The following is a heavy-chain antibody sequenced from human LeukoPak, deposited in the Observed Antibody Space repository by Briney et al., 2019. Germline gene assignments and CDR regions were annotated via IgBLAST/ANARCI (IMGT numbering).Heavy chain of an antibody. CDR2: ISSNGGST. D-gene: IGHD3-9*01. V-gene: IGHV3-64D*09. J-gene: IGHJ4*02. CDR3: VKKDYDILTGYYPLFDY. Sequence: GGSLRLPCSASGFTFSSYAMHWVRQAPGKGLEYVSAISSNGGSTYYADSVKGGFTISRDNSKNTLYLQMSSLRAEDTAVYYCVKKDYDILTGYYPLFDYWGQGTLVTVSS. CDR1: GFTFSSYA.